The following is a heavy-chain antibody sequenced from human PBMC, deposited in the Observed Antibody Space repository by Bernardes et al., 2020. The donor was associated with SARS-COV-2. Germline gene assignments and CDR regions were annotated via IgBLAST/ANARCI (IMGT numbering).Heavy chain of an antibody. J-gene: IGHJ6*02. D-gene: IGHD6-19*01. Sequence: PGQGLEWMGWISAYNGNTNYAQKLQGRVTMTTDTSTSTAYMELRSLISDDTAVYYCSRGPVPGKQWLVFYYYGMDVWGQGTTVTVSS. V-gene: IGHV1-18*01. CDR2: ISAYNGNT. CDR3: SRGPVPGKQWLVFYYYGMDV.